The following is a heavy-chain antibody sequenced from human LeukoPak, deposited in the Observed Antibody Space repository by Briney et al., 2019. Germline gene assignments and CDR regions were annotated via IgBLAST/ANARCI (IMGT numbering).Heavy chain of an antibody. CDR1: GFTFSSYG. Sequence: AGGSLRLSCAASGFTFSSYGMHWVRQAPGKGLEWVAVIRYDGSNKYYADSVKGRFTISRDNSENTLYLQMNSLRAEDTAVYYCARADDYYDSSGYYLLDYWGQGTLVTVSS. J-gene: IGHJ4*02. V-gene: IGHV3-33*01. CDR3: ARADDYYDSSGYYLLDY. D-gene: IGHD3-22*01. CDR2: IRYDGSNK.